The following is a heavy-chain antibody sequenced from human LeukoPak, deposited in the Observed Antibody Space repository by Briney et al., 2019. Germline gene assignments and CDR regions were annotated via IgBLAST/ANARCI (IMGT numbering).Heavy chain of an antibody. Sequence: SETLSLTCTVSGDSFTTHYWSWIRQPPGRGLEWIGYISYLGSTYYNPSLKSRVTISIDTSKNEVSLMLTSVTAADTAVYYCASDSISMNAFDAWGQGTMVTVSS. D-gene: IGHD3-22*01. CDR1: GDSFTTHY. V-gene: IGHV4-59*11. CDR3: ASDSISMNAFDA. J-gene: IGHJ3*01. CDR2: ISYLGST.